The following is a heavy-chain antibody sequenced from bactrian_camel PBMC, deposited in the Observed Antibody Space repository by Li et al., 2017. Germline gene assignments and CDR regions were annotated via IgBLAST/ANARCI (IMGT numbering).Heavy chain of an antibody. V-gene: IGHV3S1*01. CDR1: GYRYSSYC. J-gene: IGHJ4*01. CDR2: IIASDGTT. D-gene: IGHD2*01. Sequence: HVQLVESGGGSVQAGGSLRLSCSAFGYRYSSYCMAWFRQVPGKEREGVAIIASDGTTYYANSVEGRFTISRDNAKNTLYLQLNSLKSEDTAMYYCAKDRRPTFRIRVDDYTGEYISGLARGQGTQVTVS. CDR3: AKDRRPTFRIRVDDYTGEYISGLA.